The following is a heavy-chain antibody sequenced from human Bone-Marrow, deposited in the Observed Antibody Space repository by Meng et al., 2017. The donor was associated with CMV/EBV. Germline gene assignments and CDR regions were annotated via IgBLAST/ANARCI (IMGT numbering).Heavy chain of an antibody. D-gene: IGHD6-19*01. CDR3: ARDINRYSSSYY. CDR1: GFTFRNYW. V-gene: IGHV3-7*01. J-gene: IGHJ4*02. CDR2: IKHDGSER. Sequence: GESLKISCAVSGFTFRNYWMSWVRQAPGKGLEWVANIKHDGSERYYVDSVKGRFTISRDNAKNLLYLQMNSLRAEDTAVYYCARDINRYSSSYYWGQGMLVTVSS.